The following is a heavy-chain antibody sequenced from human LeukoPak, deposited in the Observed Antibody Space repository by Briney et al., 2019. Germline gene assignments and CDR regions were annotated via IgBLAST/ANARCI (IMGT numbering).Heavy chain of an antibody. V-gene: IGHV3-7*01. D-gene: IGHD3-22*01. J-gene: IGHJ4*02. CDR2: IKQDGSEK. CDR1: X. Sequence: XMXWVRQAXGXGXEWVANIKQDGSEKYYVDSVKGRFTISRDNAKNSLYLQMNSLRAEDTAVYYCARDPRDYYDSTTWGQGTLVTVSS. CDR3: ARDPRDYYDSTT.